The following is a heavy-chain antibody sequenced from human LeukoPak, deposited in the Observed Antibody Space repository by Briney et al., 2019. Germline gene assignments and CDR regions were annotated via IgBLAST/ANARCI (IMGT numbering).Heavy chain of an antibody. CDR1: GFTFSSYA. CDR2: ISGSGGST. CDR3: ARGILTGLGYYYYYMDV. J-gene: IGHJ6*03. V-gene: IGHV3-23*01. Sequence: GGSLRLSCAASGFTFSSYAMSWVRQAPGKGLEWVSAISGSGGSTYYADSVKGRFTISRDNSKNTLYLQMNSLRAEDTALYYCARGILTGLGYYYYYMDVWGKGTTVTVSS. D-gene: IGHD3-9*01.